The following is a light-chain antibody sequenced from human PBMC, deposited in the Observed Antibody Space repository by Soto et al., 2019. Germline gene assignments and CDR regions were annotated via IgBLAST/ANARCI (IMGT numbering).Light chain of an antibody. CDR1: QGISNY. V-gene: IGKV1-27*01. Sequence: IQMNQSPSSMSASAGDRVTITCRASQGISNYLAWYQQKPGKVPKVLIYAASTLQSGVPSRFSGSGSGTDFTLTISRLKTEDVATYYCQKYNSAPRTFGQGTKVDIK. CDR3: QKYNSAPRT. J-gene: IGKJ1*01. CDR2: AAS.